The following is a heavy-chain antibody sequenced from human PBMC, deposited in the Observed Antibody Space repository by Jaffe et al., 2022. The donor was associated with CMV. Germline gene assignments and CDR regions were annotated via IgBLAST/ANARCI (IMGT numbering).Heavy chain of an antibody. J-gene: IGHJ6*03. CDR1: GGSISSYY. CDR2: IYYSGST. V-gene: IGHV4-59*01. Sequence: QVQLQESGPGLVKPSETLSLTCTVSGGSISSYYWSWIRQPPGKGLEWIGYIYYSGSTNYNPSLKSRVTISVDTSKNQFSLKLSSVTAADTAVYYCARDHCSSTSCYEDYYYYMDVWGKGTTVTVSS. D-gene: IGHD2-2*01. CDR3: ARDHCSSTSCYEDYYYYMDV.